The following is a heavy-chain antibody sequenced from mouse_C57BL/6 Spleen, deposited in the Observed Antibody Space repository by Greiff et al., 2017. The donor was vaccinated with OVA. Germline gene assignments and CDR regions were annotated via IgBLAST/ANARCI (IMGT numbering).Heavy chain of an antibody. V-gene: IGHV5-12*01. CDR2: ISNGGGST. CDR1: GFTFSDYY. J-gene: IGHJ1*03. CDR3: ARYYYDSYWCFDV. Sequence: EVMLVESGGGLVQPGGSLKLSCAASGFTFSDYYMYWVRQTPEKRLEWVAYISNGGGSTYYPDTVKGRFTISRDNAKNTLYLQMSRLKSEDTAMYYCARYYYDSYWCFDVWGTGTTVTVSS. D-gene: IGHD1-1*01.